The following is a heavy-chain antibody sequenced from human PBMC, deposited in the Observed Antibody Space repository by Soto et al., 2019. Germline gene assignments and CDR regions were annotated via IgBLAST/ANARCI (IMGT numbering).Heavy chain of an antibody. CDR3: ARDLRTDNWFDP. CDR1: GFTFSSYG. D-gene: IGHD2-21*02. J-gene: IGHJ5*02. CDR2: IWYDGSNK. Sequence: GGSLRLSCAASGFTFSSYGMHWVRQAPGKGLEWVAVIWYDGSNKYYADSVKGRFTISRDNSKNTLCLQMNSLRAEDTAVYYCARDLRTDNWFDPWGQGTLVTVSS. V-gene: IGHV3-33*01.